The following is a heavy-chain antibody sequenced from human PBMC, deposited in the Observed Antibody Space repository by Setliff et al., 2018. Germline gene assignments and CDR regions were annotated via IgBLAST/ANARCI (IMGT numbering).Heavy chain of an antibody. CDR2: IHYSGNT. CDR1: GGSINRVY. J-gene: IGHJ4*02. D-gene: IGHD1-26*01. Sequence: SETLSLTCSVSGGSINRVYWNWIRQPPGKGLEWLGYIHYSGNTNYNPSLKSRVTISVDTSNNQFSLEVPSLTAADTAVYYCARHPSSGSYYGGSIFYFDDWGPGILVTVSS. V-gene: IGHV4-59*08. CDR3: ARHPSSGSYYGGSIFYFDD.